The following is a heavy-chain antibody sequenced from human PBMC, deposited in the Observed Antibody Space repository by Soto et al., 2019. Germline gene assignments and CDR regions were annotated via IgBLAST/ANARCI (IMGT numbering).Heavy chain of an antibody. CDR1: GGSISSYY. Sequence: SETLSLTCTVSGGSISSYYWGWIRQPSGKGLEWIGRIYTSGGTNYNPSLKSRVTMSVDTSKNQFSLKLSSVTAADTAAYYCARDLKFGQADYWGRGSQVTVSS. CDR2: IYTSGGT. V-gene: IGHV4-4*07. D-gene: IGHD3-10*01. CDR3: ARDLKFGQADY. J-gene: IGHJ4*02.